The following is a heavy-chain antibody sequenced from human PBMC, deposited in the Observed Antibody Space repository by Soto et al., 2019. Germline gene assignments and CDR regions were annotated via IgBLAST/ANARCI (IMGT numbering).Heavy chain of an antibody. J-gene: IGHJ6*02. V-gene: IGHV3-23*01. CDR3: AKARYTAPDYYGRDV. CDR2: ISGSGGST. D-gene: IGHD5-18*01. CDR1: GFTFSSYA. Sequence: GGSLRLSCASAGFTFSSYAMSWVRQAPGKGLEWVSAISGSGGSTYYADSVKGRFTISRDNSKNTLYLQMNSLRAEDTAVYYCAKARYTAPDYYGRDVWGQGKTVTVSS.